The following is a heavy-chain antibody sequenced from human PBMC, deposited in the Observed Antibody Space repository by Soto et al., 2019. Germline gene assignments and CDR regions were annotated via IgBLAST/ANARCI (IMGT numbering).Heavy chain of an antibody. Sequence: GESLKISCKGSGYIFTSYWIGWGLQMPGKGLEWMGRIDPSDSYTNYSPSFQGHVTISADKSISTAYLQWSSLKASDTAMYYCARLGSIAARPDYWGQGTLVTVSS. J-gene: IGHJ4*02. CDR1: GYIFTSYW. CDR2: IDPSDSYT. V-gene: IGHV5-10-1*01. D-gene: IGHD6-6*01. CDR3: ARLGSIAARPDY.